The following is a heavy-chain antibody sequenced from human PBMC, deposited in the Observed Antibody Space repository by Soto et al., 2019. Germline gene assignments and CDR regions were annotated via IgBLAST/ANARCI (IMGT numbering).Heavy chain of an antibody. D-gene: IGHD6-13*01. CDR1: GYTFTSFY. J-gene: IGHJ4*02. CDR3: ARNLAAGDY. CDR2: INPSGGST. Sequence: QVQPVQSGAEVKKPGASVKVSCKASGYTFTSFYIHWVRQAPGQGLEWMGIINPSGGSTNYAQKFQGRVIVTRDTSTSTVYMELSSLKSEDTAVYYCARNLAAGDYWGQGTLVTVSS. V-gene: IGHV1-46*01.